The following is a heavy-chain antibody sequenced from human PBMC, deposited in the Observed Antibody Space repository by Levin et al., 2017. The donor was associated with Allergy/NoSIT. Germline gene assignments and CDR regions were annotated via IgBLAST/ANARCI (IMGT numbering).Heavy chain of an antibody. J-gene: IGHJ4*02. CDR3: AKLYGVGYYYDSSGSGTGDY. V-gene: IGHV3-30*18. CDR1: GFTFSSYG. CDR2: ISYDGSNK. D-gene: IGHD3-22*01. Sequence: GGSLRLSCAASGFTFSSYGMHWVRQAPGKGLEWVAVISYDGSNKYYADSVKGRFTISRDNSKNTLYLQMNSLRAEDTAVYYCAKLYGVGYYYDSSGSGTGDYWGQGTLVTVSS.